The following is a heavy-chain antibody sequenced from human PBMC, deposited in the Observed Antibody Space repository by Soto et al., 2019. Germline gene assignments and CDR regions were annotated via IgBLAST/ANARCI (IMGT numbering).Heavy chain of an antibody. Sequence: VSVKVSCKASGYTFISYAGRWVLHAPGQRLEWMGGINAGGGNTQYSQKFQGRVTITRDTSASTADMELSSLRSEDTALYFCAGTGAASTAYRYWGKGPLVTVSS. CDR2: INAGGGNT. CDR1: GYTFISYA. D-gene: IGHD3-16*01. J-gene: IGHJ4*02. CDR3: AGTGAASTAYRY. V-gene: IGHV1-3*01.